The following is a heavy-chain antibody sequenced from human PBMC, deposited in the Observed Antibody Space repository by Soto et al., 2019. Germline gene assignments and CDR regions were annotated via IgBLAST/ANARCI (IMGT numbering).Heavy chain of an antibody. CDR3: ASRSSSWYFDY. CDR2: ISGSDGST. Sequence: EVQLLESGGGLVQPGGSLRLSCAASGFTFSSYAMNWVRQAPGKGLEWVSVISGSDGSTYYADSVKGRFTISRDNSKNTLNLQMNSLRAEDTAVYYCASRSSSWYFDYWGQGPLVTVSS. D-gene: IGHD6-13*01. V-gene: IGHV3-23*01. CDR1: GFTFSSYA. J-gene: IGHJ4*02.